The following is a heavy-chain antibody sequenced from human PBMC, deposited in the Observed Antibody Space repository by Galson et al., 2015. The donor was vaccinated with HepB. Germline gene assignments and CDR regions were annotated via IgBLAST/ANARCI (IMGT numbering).Heavy chain of an antibody. J-gene: IGHJ4*02. CDR1: GGTFTNYA. D-gene: IGHD3-10*01. Sequence: SVKVSCKASGGTFTNYAVSWVRQLPGQGLEWMGGIIPLFGTANYAQKFLGRVTLTADESTTTVYMELSSLQSEDTAFYYCARGAITLIRGVVPYYFDYWGQGTLVTVSS. CDR2: IIPLFGTA. V-gene: IGHV1-69*13. CDR3: ARGAITLIRGVVPYYFDY.